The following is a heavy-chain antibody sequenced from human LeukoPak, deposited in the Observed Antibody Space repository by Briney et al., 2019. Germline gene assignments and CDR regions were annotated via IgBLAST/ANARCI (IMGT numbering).Heavy chain of an antibody. CDR3: TTIKRGNIFGYFDF. CDR2: VFDRGRT. Sequence: SETLSLACTVSGGSMTTHHWNWIRQTPGKGLEWIGYVFDRGRTKENPSLKSRVTLSADTSKNQLSLRLSSVTAGDTAVYYCTTIKRGNIFGYFDFWGQGILVTVSS. CDR1: GGSMTTHH. V-gene: IGHV4-59*11. J-gene: IGHJ4*02. D-gene: IGHD5-18*01.